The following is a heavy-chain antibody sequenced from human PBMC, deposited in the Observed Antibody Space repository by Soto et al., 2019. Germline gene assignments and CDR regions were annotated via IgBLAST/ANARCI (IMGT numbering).Heavy chain of an antibody. V-gene: IGHV4-4*02. CDR3: ATVPPRIVVVLAEFPT. J-gene: IGHJ4*02. CDR1: GTSISSTYW. CDR2: IYHNGIT. D-gene: IGHD2-21*01. Sequence: QVELKQSGPGLVRPSGTLSLTCRVSGTSISSTYWWTWVRQSPGKGLEWIGEIYHNGITKYNPSLXGXVXLXXDKSNNQFSLKLTSVTAADPAVYYCATVPPRIVVVLAEFPTWGQGTLVTVSS.